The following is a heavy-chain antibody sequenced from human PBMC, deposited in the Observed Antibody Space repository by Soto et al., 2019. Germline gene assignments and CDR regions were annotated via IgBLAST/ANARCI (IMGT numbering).Heavy chain of an antibody. CDR3: AREGKYSYVFDY. CDR1: GGSISSGDYY. D-gene: IGHD5-18*01. V-gene: IGHV4-30-4*01. CDR2: SYYSGSA. J-gene: IGHJ4*02. Sequence: SETLSLTCTVSGGSISSGDYYWSWIRQPPGKGLEWIGYSYYSGSAYYNPSLKSRVTISVDTSKNQFSLKLSSVTAADTAVYYCAREGKYSYVFDYWGQGTLVTVSS.